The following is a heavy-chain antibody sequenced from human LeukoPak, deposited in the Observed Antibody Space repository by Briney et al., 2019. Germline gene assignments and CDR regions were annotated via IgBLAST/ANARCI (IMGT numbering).Heavy chain of an antibody. V-gene: IGHV4-61*02. CDR1: GDSISSGDYY. J-gene: IGHJ4*02. Sequence: NSSETLSLTCTVSGDSISSGDYYWSWLRQPGGKGLEWIGRISSSGSTYYNPSLKSRVTISIDTSKNQFSLKLSSVTAADTAVYYCARRSGYSSGWYDYWGQGTLVTVSS. CDR3: ARRSGYSSGWYDY. CDR2: ISSSGST. D-gene: IGHD6-19*01.